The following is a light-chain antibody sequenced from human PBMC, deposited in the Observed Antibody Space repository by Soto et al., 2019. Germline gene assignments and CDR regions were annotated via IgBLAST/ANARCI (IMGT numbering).Light chain of an antibody. CDR2: KAS. J-gene: IGKJ1*01. V-gene: IGKV1-5*03. CDR1: QNINSW. CDR3: QQYNTYSWT. Sequence: DIPMTQSPSTLSASVGDRVTITCRASQNINSWLAWYQQKPGKAPKLLIYKASSLQSGVPSRFSGSGSGTEFTLTISSLQPDDFATYYCQQYNTYSWTFGQGTKVEIK.